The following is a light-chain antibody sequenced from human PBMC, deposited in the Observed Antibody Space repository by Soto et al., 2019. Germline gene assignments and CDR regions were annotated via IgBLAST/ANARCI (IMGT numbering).Light chain of an antibody. V-gene: IGKV4-1*01. Sequence: DIVMTQTPLPSPVTLGQPASISCRSSQSLLLSSSHENCLAWYQQKPGQPPRLLIYWASTRESGVPDRFSGSGSGTDFTLTISSLQAEDVALYYCQQYYSPPWTFGQGTKVEIK. CDR3: QQYYSPPWT. CDR2: WAS. J-gene: IGKJ1*01. CDR1: QSLLLSSSHENC.